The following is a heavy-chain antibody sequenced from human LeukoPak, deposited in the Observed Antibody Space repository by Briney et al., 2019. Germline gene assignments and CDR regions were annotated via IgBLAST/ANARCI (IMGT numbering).Heavy chain of an antibody. J-gene: IGHJ4*02. D-gene: IGHD3-16*01. CDR3: ASSLLTRGRGPSDY. CDR2: ISGSGGST. Sequence: PGGSLRLSCAASGFTISSYAMSWVRQTPGKGLEWVSAISGSGGSTYYADSVKGRFTISRDNSKNTLFLQMNSLRAEDTAFYYCASSLLTRGRGPSDYWGQGTLVTVSS. CDR1: GFTISSYA. V-gene: IGHV3-23*01.